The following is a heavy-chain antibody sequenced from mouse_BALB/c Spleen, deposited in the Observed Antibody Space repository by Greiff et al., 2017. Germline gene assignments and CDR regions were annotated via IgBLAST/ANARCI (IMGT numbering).Heavy chain of an antibody. Sequence: QVQLKESGAELAKPGASVKMSCKASGYTFTSYWMHWVKQRPGQGLEWIGYINPSTGYTEYNQKFKDKATLTADKSSSTAYMQLSSLTSEDSAVYYCARRGATATDYWGQGTTLTVSS. CDR3: ARRGATATDY. J-gene: IGHJ2*01. V-gene: IGHV1-7*01. D-gene: IGHD1-2*01. CDR2: INPSTGYT. CDR1: GYTFTSYW.